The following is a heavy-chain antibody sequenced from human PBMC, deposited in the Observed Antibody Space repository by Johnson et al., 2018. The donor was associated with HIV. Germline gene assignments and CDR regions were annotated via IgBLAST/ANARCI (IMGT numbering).Heavy chain of an antibody. J-gene: IGHJ3*02. D-gene: IGHD6-13*01. CDR3: ARDGPWAAESAGLGAFDI. CDR2: ISHDGLNE. CDR1: GFTFSSYA. V-gene: IGHV3-30*04. Sequence: VQLVESGGGVVQPGRSLRLSCAASGFTFSSYAMHWVRQAPGKGLEWVAVISHDGLNEYYADSVKVRFTISRDNSKNTLCLQMNSLSAEDTALYFCARDGPWAAESAGLGAFDIWGQGTMVTVSS.